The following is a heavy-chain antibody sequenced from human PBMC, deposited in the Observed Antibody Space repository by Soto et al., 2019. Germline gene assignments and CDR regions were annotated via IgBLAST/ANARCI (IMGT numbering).Heavy chain of an antibody. V-gene: IGHV1-8*01. D-gene: IGHD2-2*01. CDR1: GYTFTSYD. CDR3: ARGLPDYYYYYHMDV. CDR2: MNPNSGNT. J-gene: IGHJ6*03. Sequence: ASVKVSCKASGYTFTSYDINWVRQATGQGLEWMGWMNPNSGNTGYAQKFQGRVTMTRNTSISTAYMELSSLRSEDTAVYYYARGLPDYYYYYHMDVWGKGTTVTVSS.